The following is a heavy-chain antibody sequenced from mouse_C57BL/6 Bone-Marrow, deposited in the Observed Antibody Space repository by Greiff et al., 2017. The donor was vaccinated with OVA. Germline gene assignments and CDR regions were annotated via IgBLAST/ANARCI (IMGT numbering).Heavy chain of an antibody. D-gene: IGHD1-1*01. CDR3: ASGLLPYYYAMDY. CDR2: IYPGSGST. Sequence: VQLQQSGAELVKPGASVKMSCKASGYTFTSYWITWVKQRPGQGLEWIGDIYPGSGSTNYNEKFKSKATLTVDTSSSTAYMQLSSLTSEDSAVYYCASGLLPYYYAMDYWGQGTSVTVSS. J-gene: IGHJ4*01. CDR1: GYTFTSYW. V-gene: IGHV1-55*01.